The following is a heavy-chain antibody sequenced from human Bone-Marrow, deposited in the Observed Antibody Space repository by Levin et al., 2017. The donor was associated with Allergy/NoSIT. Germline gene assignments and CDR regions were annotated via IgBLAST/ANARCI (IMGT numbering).Heavy chain of an antibody. CDR2: IYSAGST. J-gene: IGHJ4*02. V-gene: IGHV3-53*01. CDR1: GFTVSNHY. Sequence: GGSLRLSCAVSGFTVSNHYMSWVRQAPGKGLEWVSVIYSAGSTYYADSVRGRFTISRDNSKNTLFLQMNTLRAEDTAVYYCARGGPYGYWGQGTLVTVSS. D-gene: IGHD3-16*01. CDR3: ARGGPYGY.